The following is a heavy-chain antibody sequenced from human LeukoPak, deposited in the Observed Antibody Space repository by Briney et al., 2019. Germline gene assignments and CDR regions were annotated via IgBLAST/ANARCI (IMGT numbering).Heavy chain of an antibody. CDR1: GFTFSSYG. CDR3: ARLMAPRYYYMDV. CDR2: ISYDGSNK. Sequence: GSLRLSCAASGFTFSSYGMHWVRQAPGKGLEWVAVISYDGSNKYYADSVKGRFTISRDNAKNSLYLQMNFLRAEDTALYFCARLMAPRYYYMDVWGKGTTVTVSS. J-gene: IGHJ6*03. D-gene: IGHD2-8*01. V-gene: IGHV3-30*03.